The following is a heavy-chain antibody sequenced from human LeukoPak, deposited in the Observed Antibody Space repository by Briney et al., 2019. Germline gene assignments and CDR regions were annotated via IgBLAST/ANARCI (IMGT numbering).Heavy chain of an antibody. CDR2: IYSGGAT. Sequence: GGSLRLSCAASGFTVSSYYMSWVRQAPGKGLEWVSVIYSGGATYYADSVKGRFTIFRDNSKNTLYLQMNSLRAEDTAVYYCANYPYYYDSSPYWGQGTLVTVSS. V-gene: IGHV3-66*01. CDR1: GFTVSSYY. D-gene: IGHD3-22*01. CDR3: ANYPYYYDSSPY. J-gene: IGHJ4*02.